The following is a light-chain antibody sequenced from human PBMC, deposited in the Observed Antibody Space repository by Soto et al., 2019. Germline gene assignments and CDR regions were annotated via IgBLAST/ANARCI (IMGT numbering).Light chain of an antibody. V-gene: IGLV2-8*01. CDR1: SSDVGGYNY. CDR3: NPYAGSKNWL. Sequence: QSALTQPPSASGSPGQSVTISCTGTSSDVGGYNYVSWYQQHPGKAPKLMIYEVSKRPSGVPDRFSGSKSGNTASLTVSGLQAEDEADYYCNPYAGSKNWLFGGGTQLTVL. J-gene: IGLJ3*02. CDR2: EVS.